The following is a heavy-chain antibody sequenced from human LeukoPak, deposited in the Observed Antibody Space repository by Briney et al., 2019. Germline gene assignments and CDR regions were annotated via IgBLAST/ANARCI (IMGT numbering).Heavy chain of an antibody. D-gene: IGHD3-10*01. CDR3: ARDYTYYYGSGSNPFDY. CDR2: ISSSSSTI. Sequence: GGSLRLSCAASGFTFSTYSMNWVRQAPGKGLEWVSYISSSSSTIYYADSVKGRFTISRDNAKNSLYLQMNSLRAEDTAVYYCARDYTYYYGSGSNPFDYWGQGTLVTVSS. CDR1: GFTFSTYS. J-gene: IGHJ4*02. V-gene: IGHV3-48*01.